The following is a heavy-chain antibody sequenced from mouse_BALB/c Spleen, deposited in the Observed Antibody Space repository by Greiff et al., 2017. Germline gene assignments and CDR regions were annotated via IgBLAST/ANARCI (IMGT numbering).Heavy chain of an antibody. J-gene: IGHJ4*01. CDR2: ISTYYGDA. CDR3: ARNGYAMDY. Sequence: VQLHQSGAELVRPGVSVKISCKGSGYTFTDYAMHWVKQSHAKSLEWIGVISTYYGDASYNQKFKGKATMTVDKSSSTAYMELARLTSEDSAIYYCARNGYAMDYWGQGTSVTVSS. V-gene: IGHV1S137*01. CDR1: GYTFTDYA.